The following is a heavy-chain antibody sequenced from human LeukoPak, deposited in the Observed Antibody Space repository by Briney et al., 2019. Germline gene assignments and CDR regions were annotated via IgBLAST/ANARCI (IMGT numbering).Heavy chain of an antibody. V-gene: IGHV3-66*01. D-gene: IGHD2-21*01. J-gene: IGHJ4*02. CDR3: ARGFASDPI. CDR2: IYDGGRT. CDR1: GFTVSSNY. Sequence: GGSLRLSCAASGFTVSSNYMTWVRQAPGKGPEWVSVIYDGGRTYYADSVKGRFTISRDNSVNTLYLQMNSLRPEDTAVYYCARGFASDPIWGQGTLVTVSS.